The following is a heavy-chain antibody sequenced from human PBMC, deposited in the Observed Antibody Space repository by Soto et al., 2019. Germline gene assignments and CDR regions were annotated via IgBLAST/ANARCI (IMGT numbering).Heavy chain of an antibody. CDR3: ARSNWYSEY. V-gene: IGHV4-59*11. Sequence: QVQLQESGPGLVKPSETLSLTCTVSGGSINNHYWSWIRQPPGKGLEWIGYNYYTGSTNYNPSLKCRVSISVDTSKNQFSLNLTSLTAADTAVYYCARSNWYSEYWGQGTLVTVPS. CDR2: NYYTGST. J-gene: IGHJ4*02. CDR1: GGSINNHY. D-gene: IGHD7-27*01.